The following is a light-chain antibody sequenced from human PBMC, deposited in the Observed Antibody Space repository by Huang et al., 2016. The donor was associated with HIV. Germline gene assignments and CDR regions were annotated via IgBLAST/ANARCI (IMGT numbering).Light chain of an antibody. V-gene: IGKV4-1*01. CDR1: QSVYSSSTSKDY. J-gene: IGKJ1*01. CDR2: WAA. Sequence: DIIMTQSPDSLAVSLGERATLNCRSSQSVYSSSTSKDYMAWFQQKPGQPPRLLLFWAATREAGVPDRVIGSGSGTHFTLTIASLEAEDAAIYYCQQYYSSPQTFGQGTRVEVK. CDR3: QQYYSSPQT.